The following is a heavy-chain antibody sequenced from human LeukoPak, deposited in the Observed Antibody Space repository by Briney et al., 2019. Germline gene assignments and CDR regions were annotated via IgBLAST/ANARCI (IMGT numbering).Heavy chain of an antibody. V-gene: IGHV4-61*02. Sequence: SETLSLTCTVSGGSISSGSYYWSWIRQPAGKGLEWIGRIYTSGSTNYNPSLKSRVTISVDTSKNQFSLKLSSVTAADTAVYYCARVLVSGYGLKNAFDIWGQGTMVTVSS. CDR2: IYTSGST. D-gene: IGHD5-18*01. CDR1: GGSISSGSYY. J-gene: IGHJ3*02. CDR3: ARVLVSGYGLKNAFDI.